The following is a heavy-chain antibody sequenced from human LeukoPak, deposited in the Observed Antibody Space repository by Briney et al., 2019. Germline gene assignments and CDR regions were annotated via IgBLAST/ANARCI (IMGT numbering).Heavy chain of an antibody. CDR2: IYYSGST. D-gene: IGHD2-2*01. V-gene: IGHV4-59*01. J-gene: IGHJ5*02. CDR3: ARFTPSVVSANNWFDP. Sequence: PSETLSLTCTVSGGSISSYYWSWIRQPPGKGLEWIGYIYYSGSTNYNPSLKSRVTISVDTSKNQFSLKLSSVTAADTAVYYCARFTPSVVSANNWFDPWGQGTLVTVSS. CDR1: GGSISSYY.